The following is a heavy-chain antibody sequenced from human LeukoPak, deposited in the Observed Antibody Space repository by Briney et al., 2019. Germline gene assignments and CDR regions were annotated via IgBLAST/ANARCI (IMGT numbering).Heavy chain of an antibody. Sequence: PPETLSLTCTVSGVSISNYYWNWVRQPAGEGLEWIGRIYSSETANYNPSPKSRVTLSLDTSKSQFSLRLNSVTAADTAVYYCAREQTQWINGGSYPYYFDYWGQGTLVTVSS. CDR2: IYSSETA. CDR1: GVSISNYY. D-gene: IGHD1-26*01. V-gene: IGHV4-4*07. CDR3: AREQTQWINGGSYPYYFDY. J-gene: IGHJ4*02.